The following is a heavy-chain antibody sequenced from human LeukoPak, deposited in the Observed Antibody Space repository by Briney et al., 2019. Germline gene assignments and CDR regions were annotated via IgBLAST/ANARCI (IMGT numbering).Heavy chain of an antibody. CDR1: GGTFSSYA. Sequence: ASVKVSCKASGGTFSSYAISWVRQAPGQGLEWMGGIIPIFGAANYAQKFQGRVTITADESTSTAYMELSSLRSEDTAVYYCARGVCSGGSCYLFSNYYYGMDVWGKGTTVTVSS. D-gene: IGHD2-15*01. CDR3: ARGVCSGGSCYLFSNYYYGMDV. J-gene: IGHJ6*04. V-gene: IGHV1-69*13. CDR2: IIPIFGAA.